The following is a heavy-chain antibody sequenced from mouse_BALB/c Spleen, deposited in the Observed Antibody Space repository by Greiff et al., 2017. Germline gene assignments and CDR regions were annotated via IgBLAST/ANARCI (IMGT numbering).Heavy chain of an antibody. D-gene: IGHD1-1*01. CDR1: GFTFSDYY. CDR2: ISDGGSYT. V-gene: IGHV5-4*02. Sequence: EVKVVESGGGLVKPGGSLKLSCAASGFTFSDYYMYWVRQTPEKRLEWVATISDGGSYTYYPDSVKGRFTISRDNAKNNLYLQMSSLKSEDTAMYYCARDRDYGSSYGFAYWGQGTLVTVSA. CDR3: ARDRDYGSSYGFAY. J-gene: IGHJ3*01.